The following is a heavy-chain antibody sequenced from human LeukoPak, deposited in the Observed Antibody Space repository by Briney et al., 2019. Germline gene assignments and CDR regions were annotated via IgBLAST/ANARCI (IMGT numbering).Heavy chain of an antibody. CDR1: GYSFTSYW. D-gene: IGHD1-26*01. Sequence: GESLKISCKGSGYSFTSYWIGWVRQMPGKGLEWMGIIYPGDSDTRYSPSFQGQVTISADKSISTAYLQWSSLKASDTAMYYCASPIHAHSYKGVGAPLIAFDIWGQGTMVTVSS. CDR3: ASPIHAHSYKGVGAPLIAFDI. CDR2: IYPGDSDT. J-gene: IGHJ3*02. V-gene: IGHV5-51*01.